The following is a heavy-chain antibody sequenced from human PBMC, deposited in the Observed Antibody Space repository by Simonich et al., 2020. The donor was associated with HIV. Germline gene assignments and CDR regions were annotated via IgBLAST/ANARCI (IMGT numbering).Heavy chain of an antibody. CDR2: INHSGST. J-gene: IGHJ4*02. CDR1: GGSFSGYY. V-gene: IGHV4-34*01. CDR3: ARGFYQRLYYFDY. Sequence: QVQLQQWGAGLLKPSETLSLTCAVYGGSFSGYYWSWIRQPPGKGLGGIGEINHSGSTNYNPSLKSRVTISVDTSKNQFSLKLSSVTAADTAVYYCARGFYQRLYYFDYWGQGTLVTVSS. D-gene: IGHD2-2*01.